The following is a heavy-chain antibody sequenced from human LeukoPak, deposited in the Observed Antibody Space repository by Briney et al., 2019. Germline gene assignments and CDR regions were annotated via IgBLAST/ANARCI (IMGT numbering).Heavy chain of an antibody. J-gene: IGHJ4*02. CDR1: GGSISSYY. V-gene: IGHV4-59*12. Sequence: SETLSLTCTVSGGSISSYYWSWIRQPPGKGLEWIGYIYYSGSTNYNPSLKSRVTISVDTSKNQFSLKLSSVTAADTAVYYCVREYHHSSGSFDYWGQGTLVTVSS. CDR2: IYYSGST. CDR3: VREYHHSSGSFDY. D-gene: IGHD3-22*01.